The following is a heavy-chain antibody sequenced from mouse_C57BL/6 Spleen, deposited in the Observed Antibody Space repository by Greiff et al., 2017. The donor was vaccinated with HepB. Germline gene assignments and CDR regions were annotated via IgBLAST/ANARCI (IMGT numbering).Heavy chain of an antibody. J-gene: IGHJ2*01. Sequence: QVQLQQPGAELVRPGTSVKLSCKASGYTFTSYWMHWVKQRPGQGLEWIGVIDPSDSYTNYNQKFKGKATLTVDTSSSTAYMQRSSLTSEDSAVYYCAREGYSNSFDYWGQGTTLTVSS. V-gene: IGHV1-59*01. CDR3: AREGYSNSFDY. CDR1: GYTFTSYW. CDR2: IDPSDSYT. D-gene: IGHD2-5*01.